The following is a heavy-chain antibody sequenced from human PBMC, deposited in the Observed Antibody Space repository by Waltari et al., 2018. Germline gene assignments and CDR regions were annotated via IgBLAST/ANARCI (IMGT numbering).Heavy chain of an antibody. D-gene: IGHD6-13*01. CDR1: GGSISSYY. J-gene: IGHJ6*03. Sequence: QVQLQESGPGLVKPSETLSLTCTVSGGSISSYYWSWIRQPPGKGLGWIGYIYYSGSTNYNPSLKSRVTISVDTSKNQFSLKLSSVTAADTAVYYCASSQSRYSSSWYNYYYYYMDVWGKGTTVTVSS. CDR3: ASSQSRYSSSWYNYYYYYMDV. CDR2: IYYSGST. V-gene: IGHV4-59*01.